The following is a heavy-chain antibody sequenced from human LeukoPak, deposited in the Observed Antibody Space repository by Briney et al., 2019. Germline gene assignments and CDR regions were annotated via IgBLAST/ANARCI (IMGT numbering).Heavy chain of an antibody. CDR2: IYYSGST. CDR1: GGSISSGGYY. J-gene: IGHJ4*02. CDR3: ARTRGYSGYEDFDY. D-gene: IGHD5-12*01. Sequence: SQTLSLTCTVSGGSISSGGYYWSWIRQHPEKGLEWIGYIYYSGSTYYNPPLKSRVTISVDTSKNQFSLKLSSVTAADTAVYYCARTRGYSGYEDFDYWGQGTLVTVSS. V-gene: IGHV4-31*03.